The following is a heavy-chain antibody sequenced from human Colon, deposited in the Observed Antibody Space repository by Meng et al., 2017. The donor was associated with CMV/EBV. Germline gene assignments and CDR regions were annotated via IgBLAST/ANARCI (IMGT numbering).Heavy chain of an antibody. J-gene: IGHJ4*02. D-gene: IGHD3-16*01. CDR2: IIAYNRNT. V-gene: IGHV1-18*01. CDR1: RSTLPSIV. CDR3: ARDYVRGRCIHRFDY. Sequence: SGDSGNTPDACVTAASKASRSTLPSIVRNMVRQPPGQGRESTGCIIAYNRNTNFAQTLQLRLTMTTDTSPSTTYRELRNLRSDDTAVYYCARDYVRGRCIHRFDYWGQGTLVTVSS.